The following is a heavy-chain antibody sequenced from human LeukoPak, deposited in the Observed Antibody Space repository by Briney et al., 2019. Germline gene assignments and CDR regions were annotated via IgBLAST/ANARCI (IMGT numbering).Heavy chain of an antibody. CDR2: ISSSSSYI. CDR3: ARGYSSSWHHYYYYMDV. CDR1: GFTLSSYS. D-gene: IGHD6-13*01. Sequence: SGGSLRLSCAASGFTLSSYSMNWVRQAPGKGLEWVSSISSSSSYIYYADSVKGRFTISRDNAKNSLYLQMNSLRAEDTAVYYCARGYSSSWHHYYYYMDVWGKGTTVTVSS. V-gene: IGHV3-21*01. J-gene: IGHJ6*03.